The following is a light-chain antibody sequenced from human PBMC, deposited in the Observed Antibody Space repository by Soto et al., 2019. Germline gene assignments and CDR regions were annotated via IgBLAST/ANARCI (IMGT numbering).Light chain of an antibody. CDR2: STN. Sequence: QTVVTQPPSFSVSPGGTVTLTCGLTSGSVSTNNYPSWYQQTPDQAPRTLVYSTNTHSSGVPDRFSGSILGNKAALTITGAQAEDDGDYFCAMNLGSGTCVFGSGTKVTVL. J-gene: IGLJ1*01. CDR1: SGSVSTNNY. V-gene: IGLV8-61*01. CDR3: AMNLGSGTCV.